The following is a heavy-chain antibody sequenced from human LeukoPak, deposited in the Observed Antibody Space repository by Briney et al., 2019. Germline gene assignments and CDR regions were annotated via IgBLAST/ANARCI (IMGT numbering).Heavy chain of an antibody. J-gene: IGHJ3*02. CDR1: GFTFSGYA. V-gene: IGHV3-30-3*01. Sequence: GGSLRLSCAASGFTFSGYAMHWVRQAPGKGLEWVAVISYDGSNKYYADSVKGRFTISRDNSKNTLYLQMNSLRAEDTAVYYCARAYYYDSSGYDYPDAFDIWGQGTMVTVSS. CDR3: ARAYYYDSSGYDYPDAFDI. D-gene: IGHD3-22*01. CDR2: ISYDGSNK.